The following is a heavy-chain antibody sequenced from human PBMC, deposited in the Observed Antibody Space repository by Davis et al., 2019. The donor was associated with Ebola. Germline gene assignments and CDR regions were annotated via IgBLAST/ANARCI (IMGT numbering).Heavy chain of an antibody. J-gene: IGHJ4*02. CDR3: VRVRTGPDGYFDH. V-gene: IGHV4-34*01. D-gene: IGHD1-1*01. Sequence: MPSETLSLTCAVYGGTFLDYYCSWIRPPQGKGLEWIGEVDHSGRPNYNPSFRNRVIVSEDASKNQVSLKLTSVTAADTAVYYCVRVRTGPDGYFDHWGQGMLVTVSS. CDR2: VDHSGRP. CDR1: GGTFLDYY.